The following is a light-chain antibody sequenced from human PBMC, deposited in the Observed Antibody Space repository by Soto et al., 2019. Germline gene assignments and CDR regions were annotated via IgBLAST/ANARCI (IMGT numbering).Light chain of an antibody. V-gene: IGKV3-15*01. CDR1: QSVRSN. J-gene: IGKJ3*01. CDR3: QQYDNWPGT. CDR2: DAS. Sequence: EIVMMQSPATLSVSPGERATLSCRASQSVRSNLAWYQQKPGQAPRLLSYDASTRATGVPAMFSGSGSGTEFTLTISSLQSEDFAVYFCQQYDNWPGTFGPGTKVDIK.